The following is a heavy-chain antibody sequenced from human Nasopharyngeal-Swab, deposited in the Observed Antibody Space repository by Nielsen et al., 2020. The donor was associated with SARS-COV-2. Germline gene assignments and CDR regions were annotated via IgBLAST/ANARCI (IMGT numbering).Heavy chain of an antibody. CDR3: ARGGTHCSGGTCFDN. V-gene: IGHV7-4-1*02. J-gene: IGHJ5*02. D-gene: IGHD2-15*01. CDR1: GYSFTNYG. Sequence: ASVKVSCKASGYSFTNYGVNWVRQAPGQGLEWMGWINTKTGNPTYAQGFTGRFVFSLDTPVTTAYLQISSLEAEGTAVYYCARGGTHCSGGTCFDNWGQGTLVTVSS. CDR2: INTKTGNP.